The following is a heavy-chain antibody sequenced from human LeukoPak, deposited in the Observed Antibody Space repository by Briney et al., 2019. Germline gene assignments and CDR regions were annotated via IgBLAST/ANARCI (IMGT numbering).Heavy chain of an antibody. D-gene: IGHD3-10*01. CDR3: ARVGLLWTTDAFDI. CDR2: ITSSSSYV. J-gene: IGHJ3*02. CDR1: GFTFSSYS. Sequence: GGSLRLSCAASGFTFSSYSMNWVRQAPGKGLEWVSSITSSSSYVYYADSVKGRFTISRDNAKNSLYLQMNSLRAEDTAVYYCARVGLLWTTDAFDIWGQGTMVTVSS. V-gene: IGHV3-21*01.